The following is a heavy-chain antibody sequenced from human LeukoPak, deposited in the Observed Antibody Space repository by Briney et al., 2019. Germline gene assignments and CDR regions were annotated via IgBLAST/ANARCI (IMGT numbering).Heavy chain of an antibody. CDR3: ARGHNSTYYYVMDV. CDR1: GGSFSGYY. CDR2: INHSGST. V-gene: IGHV4-34*01. J-gene: IGHJ6*02. D-gene: IGHD2/OR15-2a*01. Sequence: PSETLSLTCAVYGGSFSGYYWSWIRQPPGKGLEWIGEINHSGSTNYNPSLKSRVTISVDTSKNQFSLKLSSVTAADTAVYYCARGHNSTYYYVMDVWGQGTTVTVSS.